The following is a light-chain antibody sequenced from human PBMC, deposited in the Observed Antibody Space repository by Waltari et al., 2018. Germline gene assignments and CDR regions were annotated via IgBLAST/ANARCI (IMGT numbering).Light chain of an antibody. Sequence: QSALTQPASVSGSPGQSVTISCTGTSSDVGLVSWYQQHPGKAPKLIIYEDNKRPSEVSELFSCAKSGNTASLTISGLQAEDEADYHCCSYAGPWVFGGGTKLTVL. V-gene: IGLV2-23*01. J-gene: IGLJ3*02. CDR1: SSDVGL. CDR2: EDN. CDR3: CSYAGPWV.